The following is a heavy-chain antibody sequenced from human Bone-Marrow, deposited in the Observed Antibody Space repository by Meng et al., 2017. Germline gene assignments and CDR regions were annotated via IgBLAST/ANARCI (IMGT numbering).Heavy chain of an antibody. D-gene: IGHD6-19*01. Sequence: GESLKISCAASGFTFSSYWMSWVRQAPGKGLEWVANIKQDGSEKDYVDSVKGRFTISRDNAKNSLYLQMNSLRVEDTAVYYCARSIAVPQYWGQGTLVTVSS. V-gene: IGHV3-7*01. CDR1: GFTFSSYW. CDR3: ARSIAVPQY. J-gene: IGHJ4*02. CDR2: IKQDGSEK.